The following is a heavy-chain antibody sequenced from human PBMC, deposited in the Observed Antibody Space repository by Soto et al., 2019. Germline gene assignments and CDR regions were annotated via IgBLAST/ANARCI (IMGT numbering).Heavy chain of an antibody. V-gene: IGHV1-3*01. J-gene: IGHJ4*02. Sequence: QVQLVQSEAEVKKPGASVKVSCKASGYTFTSYAMHWVRQAPGQRLEWMGWINAGNGNTKYSQKFQGRVTITRDTSASTAYMELSSLRSEDTAVYYCARDRPYSSGWYVLHYWGQGTLVTVSS. CDR2: INAGNGNT. D-gene: IGHD6-19*01. CDR3: ARDRPYSSGWYVLHY. CDR1: GYTFTSYA.